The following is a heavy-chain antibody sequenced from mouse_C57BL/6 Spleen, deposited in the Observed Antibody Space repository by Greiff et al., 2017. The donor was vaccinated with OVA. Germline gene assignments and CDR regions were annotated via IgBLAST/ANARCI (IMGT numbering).Heavy chain of an antibody. V-gene: IGHV10-1*01. J-gene: IGHJ1*03. Sequence: EVKLQGSGGGLVQPKGSLKLSCAASGFSFNTYAMNWVRQAPGKGLEWVARIRSKSNNYATYYADSVKDRFTISRDDSESMLYLQMNNLKTEDTAMYYCVRHGSSYDYWYFDVWGTGTTVTVSS. CDR2: IRSKSNNYAT. CDR1: GFSFNTYA. CDR3: VRHGSSYDYWYFDV. D-gene: IGHD1-1*01.